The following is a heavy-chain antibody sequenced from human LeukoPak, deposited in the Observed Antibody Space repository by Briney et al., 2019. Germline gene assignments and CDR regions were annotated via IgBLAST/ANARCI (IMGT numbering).Heavy chain of an antibody. CDR1: GFTFSSYG. CDR3: AKGRGSYYYDSSAFDY. D-gene: IGHD3-22*01. J-gene: IGHJ4*02. Sequence: GGSLRLSCAASGFTFSSYGMHWVRQAPGKGLEWVAVISYDGSNKYYADSVKGRFTISRDNSKNTLYLQMNSLRAEDTAVYYRAKGRGSYYYDSSAFDYWGQGTLVTVSS. V-gene: IGHV3-30*18. CDR2: ISYDGSNK.